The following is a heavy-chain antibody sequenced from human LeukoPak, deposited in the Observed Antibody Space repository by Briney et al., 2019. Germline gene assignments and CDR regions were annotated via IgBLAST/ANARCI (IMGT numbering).Heavy chain of an antibody. CDR2: ISGSGGSP. Sequence: PPGGSLRLSCAASGFTFSSYAMSWVRQAPGKGLEWVSAISGSGGSPYYADSMKGRFTISRDNSKNTLYLQMNSLRAEDTAVYYCAPLGYCSDTSCSDTDYWGQGTLVTVSS. J-gene: IGHJ4*02. CDR3: APLGYCSDTSCSDTDY. D-gene: IGHD2-2*01. V-gene: IGHV3-23*01. CDR1: GFTFSSYA.